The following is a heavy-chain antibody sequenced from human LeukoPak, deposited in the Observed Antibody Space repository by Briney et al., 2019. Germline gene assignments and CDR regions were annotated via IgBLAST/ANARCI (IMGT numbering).Heavy chain of an antibody. CDR3: ARGPHQDAFDI. CDR1: GFTFSSYS. V-gene: IGHV3-21*01. D-gene: IGHD2-2*01. CDR2: ISSSSSYI. J-gene: IGHJ3*02. Sequence: GGSLRLSCAASGFTFSSYSMNWVRQAPGKGLEWVSSISSSSSYIYYADSVKGRFTISRDNAKNSLYLQMNSLRAEDTAVYYCARGPHQDAFDIWGQGTMVTVSS.